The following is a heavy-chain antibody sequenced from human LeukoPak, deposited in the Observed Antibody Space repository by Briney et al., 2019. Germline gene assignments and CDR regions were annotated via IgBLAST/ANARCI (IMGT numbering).Heavy chain of an antibody. CDR1: GGSFSGYY. CDR3: ARSNIMITFGGVIVEDYFDY. CDR2: INHSGST. D-gene: IGHD3-16*02. Sequence: PSETLSLTCAVYGGSFSGYYWSWIRQPPGKGLEWSGEINHSGSTNYNPSLKSRVTISVDTSKNQFSLKLSSVTAADTAVYYCARSNIMITFGGVIVEDYFDYWGQGTLVTVSS. J-gene: IGHJ4*02. V-gene: IGHV4-34*01.